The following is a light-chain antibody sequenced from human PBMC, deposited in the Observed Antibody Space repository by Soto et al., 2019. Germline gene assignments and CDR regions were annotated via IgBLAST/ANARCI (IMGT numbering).Light chain of an antibody. CDR2: GTS. CDR1: HSVSRTY. CDR3: QQFDDSVT. Sequence: EIVLTQAPRTLSLSPGERATLSCRASHSVSRTYLAWYQQKPGQAPRLLIYGTSDRATGTTDRFSGSGSGTDFTLTISRLEPEDSAVYYCQQFDDSVTFGQGTRLEIK. V-gene: IGKV3-20*01. J-gene: IGKJ5*01.